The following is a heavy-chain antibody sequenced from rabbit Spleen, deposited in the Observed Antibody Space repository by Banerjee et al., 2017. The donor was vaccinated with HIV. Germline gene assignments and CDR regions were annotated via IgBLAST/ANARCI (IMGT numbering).Heavy chain of an antibody. V-gene: IGHV1S40*01. CDR1: GFDFSAYTF. D-gene: IGHD8-1*01. J-gene: IGHJ6*01. Sequence: QSLEESGGDVVQPGASLTLTCTASGFDFSAYTFMCWVRQAPGKGLEWIACIDSGSRDFTYFASWAKGRFTISKTSSTTVTLQMTSLTAADTATYFCARDTGSSFSSYGMDLWGPGTLVTVS. CDR3: ARDTGSSFSSYGMDL. CDR2: IDSGSRDFT.